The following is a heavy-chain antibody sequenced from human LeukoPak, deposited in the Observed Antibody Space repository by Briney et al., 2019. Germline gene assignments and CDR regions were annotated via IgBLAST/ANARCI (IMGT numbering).Heavy chain of an antibody. V-gene: IGHV4-59*12. CDR1: GGSINSYY. CDR3: AKSNGYGLVDI. Sequence: MPSETLSLTCTVSGGSINSYYWSWIRQPPGKGLECIGYIHYTGSTNYNPSLKSRVTISVDTSKNQFSLKLNSVTAADTAVYYCAKSNGYGLVDIWGQGTMVTVSS. D-gene: IGHD3-10*01. CDR2: IHYTGST. J-gene: IGHJ3*02.